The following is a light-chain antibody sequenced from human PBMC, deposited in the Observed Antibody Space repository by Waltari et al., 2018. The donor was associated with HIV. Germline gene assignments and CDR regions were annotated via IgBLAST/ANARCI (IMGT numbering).Light chain of an antibody. CDR3: QQYNNWPPWT. CDR1: QSVSSN. CDR2: RAS. J-gene: IGKJ1*01. V-gene: IGKV3-15*01. Sequence: EIVVTQSPVTLSVSPGERATLSCRASQSVSSNLAWFQQKLGQAPRLLVFRASTRATGIPARFSGSGSVTEFTLTISSLQSEDFAVYYCQQYNNWPPWTFGQGTKVEIK.